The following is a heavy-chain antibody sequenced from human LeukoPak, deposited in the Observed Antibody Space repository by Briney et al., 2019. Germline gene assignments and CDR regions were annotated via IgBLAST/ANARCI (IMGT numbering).Heavy chain of an antibody. CDR3: ARVFPRAAFDI. Sequence: SETLSLTCAVSGYSISSGYYWGWIRQPPGKGLEWIGSIYHSGSTYYNPSPKSRVTISVDTSKNQFSLKMSSVTAADTAANYFARVFPRAAFDIWRQGTMVTVSS. CDR1: GYSISSGYY. J-gene: IGHJ3*02. D-gene: IGHD2/OR15-2a*01. V-gene: IGHV4-38-2*01. CDR2: IYHSGST.